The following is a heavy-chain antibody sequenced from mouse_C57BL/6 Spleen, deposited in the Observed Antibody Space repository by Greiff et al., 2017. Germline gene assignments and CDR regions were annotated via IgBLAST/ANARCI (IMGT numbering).Heavy chain of an antibody. CDR1: GYTFTSYW. J-gene: IGHJ4*01. D-gene: IGHD4-1*01. V-gene: IGHV1-53*01. CDR3: ARGRDILGRNYYAMDD. Sequence: QVQLQQPGTELVKPGASVKLSCKASGYTFTSYWMHWVKQRPGQGLEWIGNINPSNGGTNYNEKFKSKATLTVDKSSSAAYMQLSSLTSEDSAVYYCARGRDILGRNYYAMDDWGQGTSVTVSS. CDR2: INPSNGGT.